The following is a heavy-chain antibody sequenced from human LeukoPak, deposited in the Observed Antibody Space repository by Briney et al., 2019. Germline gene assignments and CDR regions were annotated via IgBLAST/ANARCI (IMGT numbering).Heavy chain of an antibody. CDR2: INPDDGDT. Sequence: GASVKVSCKDSVYTFTSYGISWVRQAPGQGLEWMGWINPDDGDTNYAPQLQGRATMTTDTSTSTAYLDLRSLRSDDTAVYYCARGAWGQLSPAYWGQGSLVTVSS. CDR3: ARGAWGQLSPAY. V-gene: IGHV1-18*01. D-gene: IGHD3-16*02. J-gene: IGHJ4*02. CDR1: VYTFTSYG.